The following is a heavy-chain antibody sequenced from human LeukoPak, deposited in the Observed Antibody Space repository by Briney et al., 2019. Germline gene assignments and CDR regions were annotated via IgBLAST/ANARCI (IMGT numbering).Heavy chain of an antibody. J-gene: IGHJ4*02. CDR1: GFTLSSYW. V-gene: IGHV3-74*01. CDR2: IDSDESST. CDR3: AKGGSYGDYPDY. D-gene: IGHD4-17*01. Sequence: PGGSLRLSCAASGFTLSSYWMHWVRQAPGKGLEWVSRIDSDESSTIYADSVEGRFTISRDNAKNSLYLQMNSLRAEDTALYYCAKGGSYGDYPDYWGQGTLVTVSS.